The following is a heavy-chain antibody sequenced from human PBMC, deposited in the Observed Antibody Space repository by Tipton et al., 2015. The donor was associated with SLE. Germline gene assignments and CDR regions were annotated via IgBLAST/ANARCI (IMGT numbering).Heavy chain of an antibody. CDR3: ARALGITIFGVVIVGAFDI. V-gene: IGHV4-59*01. J-gene: IGHJ3*02. D-gene: IGHD3-3*01. Sequence: TLSLTCAVYGGSFSSYYWSWIRQPPGKGLEWIGYIYYSGSTNYNPSLKSRVTISVDTSKNQFSLKLSSVTAADTAVYYCARALGITIFGVVIVGAFDIWGQGTMVTVTS. CDR1: GGSFSSYY. CDR2: IYYSGST.